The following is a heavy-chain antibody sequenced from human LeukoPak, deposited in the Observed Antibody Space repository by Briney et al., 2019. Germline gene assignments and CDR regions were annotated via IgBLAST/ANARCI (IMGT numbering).Heavy chain of an antibody. D-gene: IGHD6-13*01. CDR1: GGSISSYY. J-gene: IGHJ4*02. Sequence: SETLSLTCTVSGGSISSYYWGWIRQPPGKGLEWIGSIYYSGSTYYNPSLKSRVTISVDRSKNQFSLKLSSVTAADTAVYYCARIASAPGVWGGSYYFDYWGQGTLVTVSS. CDR3: ARIASAPGVWGGSYYFDY. V-gene: IGHV4-39*07. CDR2: IYYSGST.